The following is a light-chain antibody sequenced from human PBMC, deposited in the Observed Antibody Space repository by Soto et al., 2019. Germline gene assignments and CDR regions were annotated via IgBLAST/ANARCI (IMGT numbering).Light chain of an antibody. J-gene: IGKJ2*01. CDR2: GAS. Sequence: EIVMTQSPATLSVSPGERATLSCRASQSVSSNLAWYQQKPGQAPRLLIYGASTRATGIPARFSGSGSGTEFTLTISSLQSEDFAVYYCQQYNKWPQYTFGKRTKVNI. V-gene: IGKV3-15*01. CDR1: QSVSSN. CDR3: QQYNKWPQYT.